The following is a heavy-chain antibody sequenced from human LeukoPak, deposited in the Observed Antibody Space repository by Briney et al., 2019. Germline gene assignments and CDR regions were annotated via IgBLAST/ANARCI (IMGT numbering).Heavy chain of an antibody. CDR1: GYSISSGYY. D-gene: IGHD5/OR15-5a*01. V-gene: IGHV4-38-2*02. J-gene: IGHJ6*03. Sequence: SETLSLTCTVSGYSISSGYYWGWIRQPPGKGLEWIGSIYHSGSTSYNPSLKSRVTISVDTSKNQFSLKLNSVTAADTAVYYCARSWTIYDPMDVWGKGTTVTVSS. CDR3: ARSWTIYDPMDV. CDR2: IYHSGST.